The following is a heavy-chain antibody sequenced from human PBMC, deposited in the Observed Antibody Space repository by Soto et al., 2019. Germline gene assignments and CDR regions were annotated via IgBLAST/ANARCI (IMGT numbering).Heavy chain of an antibody. CDR1: GITFSSYG. Sequence: QVQLVESGGGVVQPGRSLRLSCAASGITFSSYGMHWVRQAPGKGLEWVAVVSHDGSNKYYADSVKGRFTISRDNSKNTLYLQMNSLRAEDTAVYYCAKSPPVAGFFQHWGQGTLVTVSS. D-gene: IGHD6-19*01. J-gene: IGHJ1*01. V-gene: IGHV3-30*18. CDR3: AKSPPVAGFFQH. CDR2: VSHDGSNK.